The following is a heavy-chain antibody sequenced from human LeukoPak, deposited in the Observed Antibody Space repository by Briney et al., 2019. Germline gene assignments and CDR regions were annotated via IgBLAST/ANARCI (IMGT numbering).Heavy chain of an antibody. CDR3: AKDSRILYYYDSSGYYPGNYFDY. J-gene: IGHJ4*02. D-gene: IGHD3-22*01. V-gene: IGHV3-23*01. CDR2: LSGSGGST. CDR1: GFVFSNYA. Sequence: GGSLRLSCAASGFVFSNYAMSWVRQAPGKGLEWVSSLSGSGGSTYYADSVKGRFTISRDNSKNTLYLQMNSLRAEDTAVYYCAKDSRILYYYDSSGYYPGNYFDYWGQGTLVTVSS.